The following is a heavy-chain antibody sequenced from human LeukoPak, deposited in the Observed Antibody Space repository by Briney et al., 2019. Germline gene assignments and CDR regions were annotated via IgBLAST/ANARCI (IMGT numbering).Heavy chain of an antibody. CDR3: GGGQQLLYYYYYGMDV. D-gene: IGHD6-13*01. CDR1: GGSISSSSYY. Sequence: SETLSLTCTVSGGSISSSSYYWGWIRQPPGKGLEWIGSIYYSGSTYYNPSLKSRVTISVDTSKNQFSLKLSPVTAADTAVYYCGGGQQLLYYYYYGMDVWGQGTTVTVSS. V-gene: IGHV4-39*01. CDR2: IYYSGST. J-gene: IGHJ6*02.